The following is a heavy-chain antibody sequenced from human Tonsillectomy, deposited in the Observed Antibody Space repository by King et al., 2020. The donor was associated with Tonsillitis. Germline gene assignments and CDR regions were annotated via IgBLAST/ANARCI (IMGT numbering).Heavy chain of an antibody. V-gene: IGHV3-30*01. CDR2: ISYDGSNK. J-gene: IGHJ4*02. Sequence: VQLVESGGGVVQHGRSLRLSCAASGFTFSSYAMHWVRQAPGKGLEWVAVISYDGSNKYYADSVKGRFTISRDNSKNTLCLQMNSLRAEDTAVYYCAREDYYDSSGYFDYWGQGTLVTVSS. CDR3: AREDYYDSSGYFDY. D-gene: IGHD3-22*01. CDR1: GFTFSSYA.